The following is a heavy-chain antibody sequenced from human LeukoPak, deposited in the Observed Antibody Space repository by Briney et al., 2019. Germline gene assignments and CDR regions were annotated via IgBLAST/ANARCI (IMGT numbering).Heavy chain of an antibody. CDR1: GFTFSSYS. CDR2: ISSSSSYI. J-gene: IGHJ4*02. Sequence: PGGSLRLSCAASGFTFSSYSMNWVRQAPGKGLEWVSSISSSSSYIYYADSVKGRFTISRDNAKNSLYLQMNSLRAEDTAVYYCARVGSEYSSSFDYWGQGTLGTVSS. D-gene: IGHD6-6*01. V-gene: IGHV3-21*01. CDR3: ARVGSEYSSSFDY.